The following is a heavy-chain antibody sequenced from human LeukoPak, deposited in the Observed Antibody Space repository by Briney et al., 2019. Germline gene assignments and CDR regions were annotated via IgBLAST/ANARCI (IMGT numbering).Heavy chain of an antibody. J-gene: IGHJ6*03. V-gene: IGHV3-53*01. D-gene: IGHD1-26*01. CDR1: GFTVSSNY. Sequence: GGSLRLSCAASGFTVSSNYMSWVRQAPGKGLEWVSVIYSGGSTYYADSVKGRFTISRDNSKNTLYLQMNSLSAEDTAVYYCAKPLYSGSYHIYYYFYMDVWGKGTTVTVSS. CDR2: IYSGGST. CDR3: AKPLYSGSYHIYYYFYMDV.